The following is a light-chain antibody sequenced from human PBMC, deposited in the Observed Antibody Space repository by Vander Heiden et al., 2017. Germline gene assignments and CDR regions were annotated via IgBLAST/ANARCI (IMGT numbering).Light chain of an antibody. CDR3: SAWDSSLSAVV. CDR1: SNNVGNQG. CDR2: RNN. Sequence: QAGLTQPPSVSTGLRQTATLTCTGNSNNVGNQGAAWLQQHQGHPPKLLSYRNNNRPSGISERFSASRSGNTAYLTITGLQPEDEADYDCSAWDSSLSAVVCGGETKL. V-gene: IGLV10-54*04. J-gene: IGLJ2*01.